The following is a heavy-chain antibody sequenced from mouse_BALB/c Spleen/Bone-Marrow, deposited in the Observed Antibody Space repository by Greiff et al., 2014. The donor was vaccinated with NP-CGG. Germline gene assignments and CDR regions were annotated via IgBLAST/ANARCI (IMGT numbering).Heavy chain of an antibody. CDR1: GYTFTDNW. D-gene: IGHD2-4*01. J-gene: IGHJ4*01. Sequence: VQLQQSGAELGMPGASVKMSGKASGYTFTDNWIYWVKQRPGQGLEWIGAIDTSDSYTNYNQKFMGKASLTVDASSSTAYVQVSSLTSDDSAVYYCARGGHDFSLDYWGQGTSVTVSS. CDR3: ARGGHDFSLDY. V-gene: IGHV1-69*01. CDR2: IDTSDSYT.